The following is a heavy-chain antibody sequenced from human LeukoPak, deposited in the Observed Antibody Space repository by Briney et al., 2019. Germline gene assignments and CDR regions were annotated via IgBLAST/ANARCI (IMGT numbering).Heavy chain of an antibody. V-gene: IGHV4-59*01. D-gene: IGHD4-17*01. CDR2: IYYSGST. J-gene: IGHJ4*02. CDR3: ARGNYGDYGGDFDY. CDR1: GGSISSYC. Sequence: SETLSLTCTVSGGSISSYCWSWIRQPPGKGLEWIGYIYYSGSTNYNPSLKSRVTISVDTSKNQFSLKLSSVTAADTAVYYCARGNYGDYGGDFDYWGQGTLVTVSS.